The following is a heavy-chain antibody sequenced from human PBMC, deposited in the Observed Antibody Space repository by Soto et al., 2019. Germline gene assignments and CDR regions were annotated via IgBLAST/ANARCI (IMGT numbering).Heavy chain of an antibody. CDR3: VRENYYYGMDV. J-gene: IGHJ6*02. Sequence: PGGSLRLSCAASGFTVSTDWMYWVRQAPGKGLEWVSLIKSGGNTYYADSVEVRFTISRDNSKNTVFLQMNSLRSEDTAVYYCVRENYYYGMDVWGQGT. CDR2: IKSGGNT. V-gene: IGHV3-66*01. CDR1: GFTVSTDW.